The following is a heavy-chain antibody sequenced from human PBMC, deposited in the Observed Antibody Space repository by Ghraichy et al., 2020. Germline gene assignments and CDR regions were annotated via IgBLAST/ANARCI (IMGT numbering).Heavy chain of an antibody. D-gene: IGHD2-8*01. J-gene: IGHJ6*02. CDR1: GGSISGSTYY. CDR2: IYYSGST. Sequence: YAVSGGSISGSTYYWGWIRQPPGKGLEWIGSIYYSGSTFYNPSLKSRVTISVDTSKKQFSLKLSSLTAADTAVYYCATSSNYYYGMDVWGQGTTVTVSS. CDR3: ATSSNYYYGMDV. V-gene: IGHV4-39*01.